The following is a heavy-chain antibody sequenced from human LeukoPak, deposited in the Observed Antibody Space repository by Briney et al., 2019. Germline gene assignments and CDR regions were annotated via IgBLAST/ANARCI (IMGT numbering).Heavy chain of an antibody. Sequence: GGSLRLSCAASGFTFSSYAMSWVRQAAGQGLVWVSRISPEGNNAMYADSVKGRFTIARDNAKNTLYLQMNSLRAEDTAVYYCARFDADYWGQGTLVTVSS. CDR1: GFTFSSYA. CDR2: ISPEGNNA. V-gene: IGHV3-74*03. J-gene: IGHJ4*02. CDR3: ARFDADY.